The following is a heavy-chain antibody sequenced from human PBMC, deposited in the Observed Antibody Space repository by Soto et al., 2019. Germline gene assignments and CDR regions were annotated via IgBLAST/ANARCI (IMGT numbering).Heavy chain of an antibody. J-gene: IGHJ1*01. CDR2: IYYSGST. Sequence: PSEPLSLTCTVSGGSISSGDYYWSWIRQPPGKGLEWIGYIYYSGSTYYNPSLKSRVTISVDTSKNQFSLKLSSVTAADTAVYYCASDSRHSHGYCWGQRSLVIVSS. V-gene: IGHV4-30-4*01. CDR3: ASDSRHSHGYC. CDR1: GGSISSGDYY. D-gene: IGHD5-18*01.